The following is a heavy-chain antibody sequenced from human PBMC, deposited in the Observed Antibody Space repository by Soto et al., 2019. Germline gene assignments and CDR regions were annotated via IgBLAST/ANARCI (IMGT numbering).Heavy chain of an antibody. CDR2: IYDGGRT. J-gene: IGHJ4*02. CDR3: ARGPSGDKVDS. CDR1: GGSISTVDYW. V-gene: IGHV4-30-4*01. Sequence: QVQLQESGPGLVKPSQTLSLTCTVSGGSISTVDYWWSWIRQSPDMGLEWIGHIYDGGRTYNNPSPESRVTMSVATSNSQLSLTLSSVSAADTAVYYCARGPSGDKVDSWGQGTLVTVSS. D-gene: IGHD7-27*01.